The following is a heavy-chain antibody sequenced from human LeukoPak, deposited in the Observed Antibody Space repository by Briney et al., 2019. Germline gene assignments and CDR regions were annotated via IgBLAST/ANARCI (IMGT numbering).Heavy chain of an antibody. D-gene: IGHD4-17*01. Sequence: PSETLSLTCTVSGGSISSSSYYWGWIRQPPGKGLEWIGSIYYSGCTYYNPSLKSRVTISVDTSKNQFSLKLSSVTAADTAVYYCARHAVTTNDVDPWGQGTLVTVSS. V-gene: IGHV4-39*01. CDR2: IYYSGCT. J-gene: IGHJ5*02. CDR1: GGSISSSSYY. CDR3: ARHAVTTNDVDP.